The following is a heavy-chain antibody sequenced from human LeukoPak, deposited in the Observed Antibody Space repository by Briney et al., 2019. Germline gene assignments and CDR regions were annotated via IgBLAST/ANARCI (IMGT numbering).Heavy chain of an antibody. CDR3: ARRRSHDVWSA. CDR2: IFYTGST. CDR1: GESFSGYY. Sequence: SETLSLTCAVYGESFSGYYWSWIRQPPGKGLEWIGTIFYTGSTYYNPSLQSRVTISIDTSKNRFSLSLTSVSAADTAVYFCARRRSHDVWSAWGQGTLVSVSS. D-gene: IGHD3-3*01. V-gene: IGHV4-34*12. J-gene: IGHJ4*02.